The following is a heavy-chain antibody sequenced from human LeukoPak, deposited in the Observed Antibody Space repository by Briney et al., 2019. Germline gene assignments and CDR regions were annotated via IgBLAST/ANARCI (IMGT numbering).Heavy chain of an antibody. J-gene: IGHJ6*02. CDR3: AKGRYFDWLDYYGMDV. CDR2: ISGSGGST. CDR1: GFTFSSYA. Sequence: GGSLRLSCAASGFTFSSYAMSWVRQAPGKGLEWDSAISGSGGSTYYADSVKGRFTISRDNSKNTLYLQMNSLRAEDTAVYYCAKGRYFDWLDYYGMDVWGQGTTVTVSS. D-gene: IGHD3-9*01. V-gene: IGHV3-23*01.